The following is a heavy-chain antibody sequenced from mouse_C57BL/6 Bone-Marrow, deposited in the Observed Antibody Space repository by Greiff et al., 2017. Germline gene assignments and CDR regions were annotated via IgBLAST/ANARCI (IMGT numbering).Heavy chain of an antibody. D-gene: IGHD2-3*01. V-gene: IGHV1-50*01. CDR2: IDPSDSYT. J-gene: IGHJ2*01. Sequence: QVQLKQPGAELVKPGASVKLSCKASGYTFTSYWMPWVKQRPGQGLEWIGEIDPSDSYTNYNQKFKGKATLTVDTSSSTAYMQLSSLTSEDSAVYYCARDGYYYFDYWGQGTTLTVSS. CDR3: ARDGYYYFDY. CDR1: GYTFTSYW.